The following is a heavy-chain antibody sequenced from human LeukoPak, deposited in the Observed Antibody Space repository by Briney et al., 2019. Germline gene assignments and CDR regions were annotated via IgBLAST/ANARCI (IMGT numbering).Heavy chain of an antibody. V-gene: IGHV3-23*01. CDR3: ARMNYVSTGWGAPFDY. CDR1: GFTFSSYA. D-gene: IGHD1-7*01. Sequence: GGSLRLSCAASGFTFSSYAMSWVRQAPGKGLEWVSAISGSGGSTYYADSVKGRFTISRDNSKNTLYLQMNSLRAEDTAVYYCARMNYVSTGWGAPFDYWGQGTLVTVSS. CDR2: ISGSGGST. J-gene: IGHJ4*02.